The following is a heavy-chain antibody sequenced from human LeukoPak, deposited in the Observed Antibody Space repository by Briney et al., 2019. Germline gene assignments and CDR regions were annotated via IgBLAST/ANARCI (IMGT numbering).Heavy chain of an antibody. D-gene: IGHD3-3*01. V-gene: IGHV3-15*01. CDR2: IKSKTDGGTT. J-gene: IGHJ4*02. CDR1: GFTFSSYS. CDR3: ATDPGDTIFGEGY. Sequence: GGSLRLSCAASGFTFSSYSMNWVRQAPGKGLEWVGRIKSKTDGGTTDYAAPVKGRFTISRDDSKNTLYLQMNSLKSEDTAVYYCATDPGDTIFGEGYWGQGTLVTVSS.